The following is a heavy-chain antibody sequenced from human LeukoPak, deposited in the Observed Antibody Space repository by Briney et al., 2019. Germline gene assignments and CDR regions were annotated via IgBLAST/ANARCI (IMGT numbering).Heavy chain of an antibody. D-gene: IGHD3-9*01. V-gene: IGHV4-61*02. Sequence: SETLSLTCTVSGASISIDSDYWSRIRQPAGKGLEWIGRIYTSGRTNYNPSLKSRVTISIDMSKKQFSLKLSSVTAADTAVYHCARTYYDPLTGYYSGGGPFDSWGQGTLVTVSS. CDR3: ARTYYDPLTGYYSGGGPFDS. CDR2: IYTSGRT. J-gene: IGHJ4*02. CDR1: GASISIDSDY.